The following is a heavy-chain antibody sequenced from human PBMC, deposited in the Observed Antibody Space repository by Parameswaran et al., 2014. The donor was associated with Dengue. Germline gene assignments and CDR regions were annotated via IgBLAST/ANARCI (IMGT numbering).Heavy chain of an antibody. J-gene: IGHJ6*02. CDR3: AKGVHYYDSSGYFESYYYYGMDV. V-gene: IGHV3-23*01. CDR2: ISGSGGST. D-gene: IGHD3-22*01. Sequence: QPPGKGTVEWVSAISGSGGSTYYADSVKGRFTISRDNSKNTLYLQMNSLRAEDTAVYYCAKGVHYYDSSGYFESYYYYGMDVWGQGTTVTVSS.